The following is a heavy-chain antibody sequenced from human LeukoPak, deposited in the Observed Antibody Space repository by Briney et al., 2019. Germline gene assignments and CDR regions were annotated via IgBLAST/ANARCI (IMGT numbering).Heavy chain of an antibody. J-gene: IGHJ4*02. Sequence: GGSLRLSCAASGFTFSSYAMSWVRQAPGKGLEWVSSISSSSSYIYYADSVKGRFTISRDNAKNSLYLQMNSLRAEDTAVYYCARDMGGRFDYWGQGTLVTVSS. CDR3: ARDMGGRFDY. CDR2: ISSSSSYI. V-gene: IGHV3-21*01. CDR1: GFTFSSYA. D-gene: IGHD1-26*01.